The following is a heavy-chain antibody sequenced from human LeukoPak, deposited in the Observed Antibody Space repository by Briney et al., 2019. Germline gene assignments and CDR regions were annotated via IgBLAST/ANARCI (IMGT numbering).Heavy chain of an antibody. V-gene: IGHV4-4*07. CDR2: TYTRWDT. J-gene: IGHJ4*02. CDR3: ARAGRYDSSGMGIFDY. D-gene: IGHD3-22*01. CDR1: GFSISHYY. Sequence: SETLSFTCSVSGFSISHYYWGWIRQRAGKGLEWSWRTYTRWDTNYNTSLNSRVTISVEKSKNQFSLKLSSVTAADTAVYYCARAGRYDSSGMGIFDYWGQGTLVTVSS.